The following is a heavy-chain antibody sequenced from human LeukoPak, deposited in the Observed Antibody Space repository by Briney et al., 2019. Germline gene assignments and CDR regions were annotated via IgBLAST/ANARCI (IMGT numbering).Heavy chain of an antibody. CDR1: GDSVSSNRAA. D-gene: IGHD2-15*01. Sequence: SQTLSLTCAISGDSVSSNRAAWHWLRQSPSRGLEWLGRTYYRSQWYVDYASSVKSRIILTPDTSKNQLSLQLNSVTPEGTAVYYCAREGWWFDFWGQGTLVTVFS. V-gene: IGHV6-1*01. CDR2: TYYRSQWYV. J-gene: IGHJ4*02. CDR3: AREGWWFDF.